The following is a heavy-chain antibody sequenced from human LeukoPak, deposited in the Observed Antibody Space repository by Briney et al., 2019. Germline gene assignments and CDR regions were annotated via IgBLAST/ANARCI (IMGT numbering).Heavy chain of an antibody. CDR3: ARTVVRGVSPFDY. Sequence: PSETLSLTCTVSGGSISSYYWSWIRQPPGKGLEWIGYIYYSGSTNYNPSLKSRVTISLDTSENQFSLRLTSVTAADTAVYYCARTVVRGVSPFDYWGQGTLVTVSS. J-gene: IGHJ4*02. D-gene: IGHD3-10*01. CDR1: GGSISSYY. CDR2: IYYSGST. V-gene: IGHV4-59*01.